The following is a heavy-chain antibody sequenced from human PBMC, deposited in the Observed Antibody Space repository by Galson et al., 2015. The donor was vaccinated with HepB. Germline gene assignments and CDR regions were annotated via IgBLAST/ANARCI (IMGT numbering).Heavy chain of an antibody. D-gene: IGHD3-10*01. Sequence: SLRLSCAASGFTFSSYGMHWVRQAPGKGLEWVAVISYDGSNKYYADSVKGRFTISRDNSKNTLYLQMNSLRAEDTAVYYCAKQWGIWFGLAPGPFDYWGQGTLVTVSS. CDR2: ISYDGSNK. V-gene: IGHV3-30*18. CDR1: GFTFSSYG. J-gene: IGHJ4*02. CDR3: AKQWGIWFGLAPGPFDY.